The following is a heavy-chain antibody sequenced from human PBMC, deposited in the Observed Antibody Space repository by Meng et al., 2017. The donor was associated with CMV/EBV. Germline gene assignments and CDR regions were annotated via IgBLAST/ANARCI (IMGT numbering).Heavy chain of an antibody. CDR3: ARAHLGDWFDP. D-gene: IGHD2-15*01. Sequence: FCKAAGYTFTKDGSSWVRQAPGQGREWMGWISAYNENTNYAQKRQGRVTMTTDTSTTTAYMELRSLRSDDTAGYYCARAHLGDWFDPWGQGTLVTVSS. V-gene: IGHV1-18*01. J-gene: IGHJ5*02. CDR2: ISAYNENT. CDR1: GYTFTKDG.